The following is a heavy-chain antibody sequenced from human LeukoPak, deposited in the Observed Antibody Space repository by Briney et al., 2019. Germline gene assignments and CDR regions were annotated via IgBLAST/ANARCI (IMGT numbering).Heavy chain of an antibody. CDR1: GGSFSGYY. D-gene: IGHD6-19*01. Sequence: SETLSLTCAVYGGSFSGYYWSWLRQPPGKGLEWIGEINHSGSTNYNPSLKSRVTISVDTSKNQFSLKLSSVTAADTAVYYCARVRSSGWSASLRYFDYWGQGTLVTVSS. V-gene: IGHV4-34*01. CDR3: ARVRSSGWSASLRYFDY. CDR2: INHSGST. J-gene: IGHJ4*02.